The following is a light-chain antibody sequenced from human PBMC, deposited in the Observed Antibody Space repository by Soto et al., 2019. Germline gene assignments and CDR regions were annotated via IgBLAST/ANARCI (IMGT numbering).Light chain of an antibody. CDR3: AAWDDSGIAYV. CDR1: DSNIGPNT. Sequence: QSVLTQPPSASGTPWQRVTISCSGGDSNIGPNTVNWYRQVPGTAPKLLIHNNDQRPSGVPDRISGAKSGTSASLAISGLHSDDEADYYCAAWDDSGIAYVFGIGTKGTVL. V-gene: IGLV1-44*01. J-gene: IGLJ1*01. CDR2: NND.